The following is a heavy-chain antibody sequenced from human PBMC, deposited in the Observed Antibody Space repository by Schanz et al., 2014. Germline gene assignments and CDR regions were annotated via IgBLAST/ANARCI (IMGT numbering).Heavy chain of an antibody. D-gene: IGHD2-15*01. CDR2: IIPVLNIA. CDR3: ARGGGPEDVFDI. Sequence: QVQLVQSGAEVKKPGSSVKVSCKLSGGTFSSYTISWMRQAPGQGLEWMGKIIPVLNIATYAQRFQGRVSITADRSTSTAYMELSSLRSDDTAVYYCARGGGPEDVFDIWGQGTILTVSS. J-gene: IGHJ3*02. CDR1: GGTFSSYT. V-gene: IGHV1-69*02.